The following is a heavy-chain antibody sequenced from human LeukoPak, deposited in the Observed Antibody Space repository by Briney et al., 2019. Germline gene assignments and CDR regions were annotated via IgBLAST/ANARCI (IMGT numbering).Heavy chain of an antibody. J-gene: IGHJ4*02. Sequence: PGGSLRLSCAASGFTFSSYAMSWVRQAPGKGLEWVSAISGSGGSTYYADSVKGRFTISRDNSKNTLYLQMNSLRAEDTAVYYCARAQGQQLEKGELWFDYWGQGTLVTVSS. V-gene: IGHV3-23*01. CDR1: GFTFSSYA. D-gene: IGHD6-6*01. CDR3: ARAQGQQLEKGELWFDY. CDR2: ISGSGGST.